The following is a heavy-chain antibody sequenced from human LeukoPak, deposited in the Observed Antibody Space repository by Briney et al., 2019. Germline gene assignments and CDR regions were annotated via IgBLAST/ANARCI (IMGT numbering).Heavy chain of an antibody. D-gene: IGHD2-2*01. J-gene: IGHJ4*02. V-gene: IGHV4-34*01. CDR3: ARGRLSSRYCSSTSCYRESY. CDR2: INHSGST. Sequence: RPSETLSLTCAVYSGSFSGYYWSWIRQPPGKGLEWIGEINHSGSTNYNPSLKSRVTISVDTSKDQFSLKLSSVTAADTAVYYCARGRLSSRYCSSTSCYRESYWGQGTLVTVSS. CDR1: SGSFSGYY.